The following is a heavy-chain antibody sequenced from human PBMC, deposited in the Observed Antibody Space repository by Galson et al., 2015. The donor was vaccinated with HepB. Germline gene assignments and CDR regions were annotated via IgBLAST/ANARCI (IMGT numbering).Heavy chain of an antibody. V-gene: IGHV4-59*01. Sequence: SETLSLTCTVSGGFISGYHCAWIRQAPGRGLEWIGYIYNSGSTKYNPSLKSRVTISVDTSRNQFSLKLTSVTAADTAVYYCANYQGLAWSDPWGQGTLVSVSS. CDR3: ANYQGLAWSDP. J-gene: IGHJ5*02. CDR1: GGFISGYH. D-gene: IGHD2-2*01. CDR2: IYNSGST.